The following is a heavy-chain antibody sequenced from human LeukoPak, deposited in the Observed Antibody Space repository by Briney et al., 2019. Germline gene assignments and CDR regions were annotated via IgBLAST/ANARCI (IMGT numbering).Heavy chain of an antibody. CDR2: IYYSGST. J-gene: IGHJ3*02. V-gene: IGHV4-59*01. Sequence: RPSETLSLTCTVSGGSISSYYWSWIRQPPGKGLEWIGYIYYSGSTTYNPSLKSRVTISIDTSKNQFSLKLTSATAADTALYYCARGANYGDYGLDAFGIWGQGTMVTVSS. CDR3: ARGANYGDYGLDAFGI. CDR1: GGSISSYY. D-gene: IGHD4-17*01.